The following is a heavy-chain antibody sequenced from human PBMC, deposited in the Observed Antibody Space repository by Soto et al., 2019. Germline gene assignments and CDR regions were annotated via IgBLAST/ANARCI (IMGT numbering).Heavy chain of an antibody. CDR1: GFTFGDYA. J-gene: IGHJ5*02. D-gene: IGHD3-3*01. CDR3: TRDRDTIFGVEIVYWFDP. CDR2: IRSKAYGGTT. Sequence: GGSLRLSCTASGFTFGDYAMSWFRQAPGKGLEWVGFIRSKAYGGTTEYAASVKGRFTISRDDSKSIAYLQMNSLKTEDTAVYYCTRDRDTIFGVEIVYWFDPWGQGTLVTVSS. V-gene: IGHV3-49*03.